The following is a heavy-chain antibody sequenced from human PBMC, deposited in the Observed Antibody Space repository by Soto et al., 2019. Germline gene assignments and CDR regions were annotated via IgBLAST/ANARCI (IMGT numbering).Heavy chain of an antibody. D-gene: IGHD6-19*01. Sequence: EVQLVESGGGLVQPGGSLRLSCAASGFTFSSYAMHWVRQAPGKGLEYVSAISSNGGSTYYANSVKGRFTISRDNSKITLYLQMGSLRAEDMAVYYCARNLYSSYGMDVWGQGTTVTVSS. CDR1: GFTFSSYA. V-gene: IGHV3-64*01. CDR3: ARNLYSSYGMDV. J-gene: IGHJ6*02. CDR2: ISSNGGST.